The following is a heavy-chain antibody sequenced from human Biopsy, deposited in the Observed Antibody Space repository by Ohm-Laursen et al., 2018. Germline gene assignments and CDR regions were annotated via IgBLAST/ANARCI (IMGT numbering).Heavy chain of an antibody. D-gene: IGHD2-8*01. CDR3: ARDPLNGHKHFDY. CDR1: SYTFTDYN. Sequence: SSVKVSCKASSYTFTDYNIHWMRQAPGQGLEWLGYINCKTGATNYAQKFQGTVTMTRDTSISTAYLALGSLRSADTAIYYCARDPLNGHKHFDYGGQGSLVTVS. V-gene: IGHV1-2*02. J-gene: IGHJ4*02. CDR2: INCKTGAT.